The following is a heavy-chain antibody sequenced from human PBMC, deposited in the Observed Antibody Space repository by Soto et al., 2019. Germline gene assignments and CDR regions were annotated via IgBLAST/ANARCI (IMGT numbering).Heavy chain of an antibody. V-gene: IGHV1-18*01. CDR1: GYTFTSYC. CDR2: IRAYTGNT. CDR3: ARDLPTMDV. J-gene: IGHJ6*02. Sequence: QVRLVQSGAEVKKPGSSVKVSCQASGYTFTSYCISWVRQAPGQGLEWMGWIRAYTGNTNYAQKLQGRVTMTTDTATITAYMELRSLRSDDTAVYYCARDLPTMDVWGQGTTVTVSS.